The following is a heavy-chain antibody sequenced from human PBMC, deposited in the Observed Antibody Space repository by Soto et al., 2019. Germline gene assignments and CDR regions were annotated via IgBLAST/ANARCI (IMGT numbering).Heavy chain of an antibody. Sequence: SVKFSGKASGYTFISYGISWVRQAPGQGLECMVWISAYNGNANYXXKVQGRVXXTTDRSTSIAXMELTXVTSDDTAVYYCARVFKLVVDYWVQGTLVTVSS. CDR1: GYTFISYG. V-gene: IGHV1-18*01. CDR3: ARVFKLVVDY. D-gene: IGHD6-6*01. CDR2: ISAYNGNA. J-gene: IGHJ4*02.